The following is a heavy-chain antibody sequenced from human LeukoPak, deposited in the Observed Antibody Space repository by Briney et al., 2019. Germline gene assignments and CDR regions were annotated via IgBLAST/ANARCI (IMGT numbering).Heavy chain of an antibody. CDR3: ARDGGSSGYHERYFDY. Sequence: PGGSLRLSCAASGFTFSSYSMNWVRQAPGKGLEWVSYISSSSSTIYYADSVKGRFTISRDNAKNSLYLQMNSLRAEDTAVYYCARDGGSSGYHERYFDYWGQGTLVTVSS. D-gene: IGHD3-22*01. J-gene: IGHJ4*02. CDR2: ISSSSSTI. CDR1: GFTFSSYS. V-gene: IGHV3-48*01.